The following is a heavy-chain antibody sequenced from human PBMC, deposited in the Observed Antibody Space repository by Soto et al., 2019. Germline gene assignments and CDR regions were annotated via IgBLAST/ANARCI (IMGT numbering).Heavy chain of an antibody. CDR3: AKDIRYYGSGGGFDY. D-gene: IGHD3-10*01. CDR2: ISWNSGSI. V-gene: IGHV3-9*01. Sequence: EVQLLESGGGLVQPGGSLRLSCAASGFTFDDYAMHWVRQAPGKGLEWVSGISWNSGSIGYADSVKGRFTISRDNAKNSLYLQMNSLRAEDTALYYCAKDIRYYGSGGGFDYWGQGTLVTVSS. J-gene: IGHJ4*02. CDR1: GFTFDDYA.